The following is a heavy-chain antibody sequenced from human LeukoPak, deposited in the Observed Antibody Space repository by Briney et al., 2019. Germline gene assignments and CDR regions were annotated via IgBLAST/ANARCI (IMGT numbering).Heavy chain of an antibody. J-gene: IGHJ6*03. Sequence: ASVKVSCKASGYTFTSYGISWVRQAPGQGLEWMGWISAYNGNTNYAQKLQGRVTVTTDTSTSTAYMELRSLRSEDTAVYYCARVVVVVIGYYYYYYMDVWGKGTTVTVSS. D-gene: IGHD2-15*01. CDR2: ISAYNGNT. CDR1: GYTFTSYG. CDR3: ARVVVVVIGYYYYYYMDV. V-gene: IGHV1-18*01.